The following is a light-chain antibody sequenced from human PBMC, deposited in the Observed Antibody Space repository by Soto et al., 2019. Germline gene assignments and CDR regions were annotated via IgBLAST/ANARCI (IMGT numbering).Light chain of an antibody. CDR3: QSYESSLGGYF. Sequence: QSVLTQPPSVSGAPGQRVTISCTGSSSNIGAGYDVHWYQQLPGTAPKLLIYGNSNRPSGVPDRFSGSKSGTSASLAITGLQAEDEADYYCQSYESSLGGYFFGTGTKLTVL. V-gene: IGLV1-40*01. CDR2: GNS. CDR1: SSNIGAGYD. J-gene: IGLJ1*01.